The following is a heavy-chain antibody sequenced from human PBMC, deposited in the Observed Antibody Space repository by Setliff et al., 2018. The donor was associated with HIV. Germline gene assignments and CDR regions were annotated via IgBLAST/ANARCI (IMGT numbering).Heavy chain of an antibody. CDR3: ARVPYRSAWFSGGHDAFDI. Sequence: ASVKVSCKASGYAFTTYHIHWVRQAPGQGLEWMGWINPKSGGTHYGQKFQGRVTMTRDMSISTAYMELNRLRSDDTAVYFCARVPYRSAWFSGGHDAFDIWGQGTMVTVSS. J-gene: IGHJ3*02. V-gene: IGHV1-2*02. D-gene: IGHD6-19*01. CDR1: GYAFTTYH. CDR2: INPKSGGT.